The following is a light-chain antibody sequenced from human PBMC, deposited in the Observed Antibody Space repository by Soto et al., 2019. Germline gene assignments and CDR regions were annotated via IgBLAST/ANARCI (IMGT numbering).Light chain of an antibody. CDR3: QQYNNWRT. Sequence: EIVMTQSPATLSVSPGERATLSCRASQSVSSNLAWYQQKHGQAPRLLIHDASTRATGTPARFSGSGSGTEFTLTISSLQSEDSAVYYCQQYNNWRTFGQGTKVEIK. CDR2: DAS. CDR1: QSVSSN. V-gene: IGKV3-15*01. J-gene: IGKJ1*01.